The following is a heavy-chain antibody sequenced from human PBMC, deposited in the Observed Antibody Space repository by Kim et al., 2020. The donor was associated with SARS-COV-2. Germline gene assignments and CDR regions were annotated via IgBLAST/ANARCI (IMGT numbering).Heavy chain of an antibody. V-gene: IGHV1-18*01. CDR2: T. CDR3: ARGEQPFDFDY. D-gene: IGHD1-26*01. Sequence: TNYAQKLQGRVTMITDTSTSTAYMELRSLRSDDTAVYYCARGEQPFDFDYWGQGTLVTVPS. J-gene: IGHJ4*02.